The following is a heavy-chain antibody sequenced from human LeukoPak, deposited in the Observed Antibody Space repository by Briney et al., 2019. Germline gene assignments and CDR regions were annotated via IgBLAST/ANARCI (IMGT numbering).Heavy chain of an antibody. V-gene: IGHV3-53*01. CDR2: IYSGGST. CDR3: ARDKAPHLRDY. Sequence: GGSLRLSCAASGFTVSSNYMSWVRQAPGQGLEWVSVIYSGGSTYYADSVKGRFTISRDNAKNSLYLQMNSLRAEATAVYYCARDKAPHLRDYWGQGTLVTVSS. J-gene: IGHJ4*02. CDR1: GFTVSSNY.